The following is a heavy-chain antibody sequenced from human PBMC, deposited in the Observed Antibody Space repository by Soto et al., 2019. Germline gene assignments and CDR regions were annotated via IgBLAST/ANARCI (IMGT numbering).Heavy chain of an antibody. Sequence: QVTLKESGPVLVKPTETLTLTCTVSGFSLSNARMGVSWIRQPPGKALEWLAHIFSNDEKSYSTSLKSRLTISKDTSKSQVVLTMTNMDPVDTATYYCARIRGYYDSSGYYYVVFPSYFDYWGQGTLVTVSS. V-gene: IGHV2-26*01. CDR3: ARIRGYYDSSGYYYVVFPSYFDY. CDR1: GFSLSNARMG. J-gene: IGHJ4*02. D-gene: IGHD3-22*01. CDR2: IFSNDEK.